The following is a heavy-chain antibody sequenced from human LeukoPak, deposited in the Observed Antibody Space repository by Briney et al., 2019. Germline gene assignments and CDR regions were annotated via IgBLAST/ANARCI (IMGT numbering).Heavy chain of an antibody. Sequence: PSETLSLTCAVYGGSFSGYYWSWIRQPPGKGLEWIGEINHSGSTNYNPSLKSRVTISVDTSMNQFSLKLSSVTAADTAVYYCARAVVPAAKTYYYYYMDVWGKGTTVTVSS. CDR1: GGSFSGYY. J-gene: IGHJ6*03. D-gene: IGHD2-2*01. CDR2: INHSGST. CDR3: ARAVVPAAKTYYYYYMDV. V-gene: IGHV4-34*01.